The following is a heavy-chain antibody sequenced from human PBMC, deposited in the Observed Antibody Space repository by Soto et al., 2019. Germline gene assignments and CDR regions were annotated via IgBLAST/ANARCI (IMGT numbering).Heavy chain of an antibody. CDR1: GYTFTSYD. V-gene: IGHV1-8*01. J-gene: IGHJ6*02. Sequence: GASVEVSCKASGYTFTSYDINWVRQATGQGLEWMGWMNPNSGNTGYAQKFQGRVTMTRNTSISTAYMELSSLRSEDTAVYYCARAGVAYCSGGSCYPYYYYGMDVWGQGTTVTVSS. CDR3: ARAGVAYCSGGSCYPYYYYGMDV. CDR2: MNPNSGNT. D-gene: IGHD2-15*01.